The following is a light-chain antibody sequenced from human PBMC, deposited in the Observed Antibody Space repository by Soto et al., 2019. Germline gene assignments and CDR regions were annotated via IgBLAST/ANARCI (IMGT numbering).Light chain of an antibody. J-gene: IGLJ3*02. CDR1: SIGTKS. Sequence: ELTQPPSVSVAPGQTASIACGGDSIGTKSVNWYQQRPGQAPVVVVYDDSDRPTGIPERFSGSNSGNTATLTITRVEAGDGADYYCQVRDSSNDYLVFGGGTKVTVL. CDR3: QVRDSSNDYLV. CDR2: DDS. V-gene: IGLV3-21*02.